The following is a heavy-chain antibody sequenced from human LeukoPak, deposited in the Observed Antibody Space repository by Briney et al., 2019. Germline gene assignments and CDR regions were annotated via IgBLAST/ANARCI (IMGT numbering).Heavy chain of an antibody. CDR1: GFTFSNNW. Sequence: GGSLRLSCAASGFTFSNNWMSWIRQAPGKGLEWISNIKTTGLTTYYADSVKGRFTISRDNAKNSLFLQMNSLRADDTAIYYCARAGQLRYMDVWGKGTAVTVSS. V-gene: IGHV3-11*04. CDR2: IKTTGLTT. CDR3: ARAGQLRYMDV. J-gene: IGHJ6*03.